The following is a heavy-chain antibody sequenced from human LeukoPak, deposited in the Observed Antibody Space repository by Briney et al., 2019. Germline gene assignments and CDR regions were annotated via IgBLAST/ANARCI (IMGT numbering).Heavy chain of an antibody. Sequence: PSETLSLTCPMSGDSIGSYYWSWIRQSPGQGLVWIAYIYYNVDTNYNPSFANRVTISVDTSKKQFSLNVTSVTAADTPVYYCARYATGRYFDLWGRGTLVTVSS. CDR1: GDSIGSYY. D-gene: IGHD2-2*01. CDR3: ARYATGRYFDL. J-gene: IGHJ2*01. CDR2: IYYNVDT. V-gene: IGHV4-59*01.